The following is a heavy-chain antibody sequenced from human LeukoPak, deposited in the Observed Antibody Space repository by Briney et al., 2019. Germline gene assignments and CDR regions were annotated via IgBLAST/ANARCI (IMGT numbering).Heavy chain of an antibody. CDR3: ARDRRKGSSAPSTGVVY. Sequence: GGSLRLSCAASGFTFSSYEMNWVRQAPGKGLEWVSYISSSGSTIYYADSVKGRVTISRDNAKNSLYLQMNSLRAEDTAVYYCARDRRKGSSAPSTGVVYWGQGTLVTVSS. J-gene: IGHJ4*02. CDR2: ISSSGSTI. V-gene: IGHV3-48*03. CDR1: GFTFSSYE. D-gene: IGHD1-26*01.